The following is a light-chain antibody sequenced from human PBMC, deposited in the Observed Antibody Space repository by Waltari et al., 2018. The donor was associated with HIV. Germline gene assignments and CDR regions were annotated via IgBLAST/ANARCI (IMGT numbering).Light chain of an antibody. Sequence: ELVLTQSPGPLSLSPGERATLACRASQSVGSSYLAWYQQKPGQAPRLLSYGASSRATGIPDRFSGSGSGTDVTLTISGLEPEDFAVYYCQQYGSSRSTFGQGTRLEIK. CDR3: QQYGSSRST. CDR2: GAS. CDR1: QSVGSSY. J-gene: IGKJ5*01. V-gene: IGKV3-20*01.